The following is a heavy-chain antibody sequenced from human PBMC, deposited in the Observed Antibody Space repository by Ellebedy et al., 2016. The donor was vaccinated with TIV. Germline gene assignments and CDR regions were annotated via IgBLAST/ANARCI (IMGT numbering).Heavy chain of an antibody. CDR3: ATFPYISTSSAY. CDR2: IYPYNGDT. D-gene: IGHD3-3*02. J-gene: IGHJ4*02. CDR1: GYTFTGYH. Sequence: ASVKVSCKASGYTFTGYHIHWVRQAPGQGLEWMGWIYPYNGDTNYAQKFQGRVTMTRDTSINTGYMELSGLKSDDTAVYYCATFPYISTSSAYWGQGTLVTVSS. V-gene: IGHV1-2*02.